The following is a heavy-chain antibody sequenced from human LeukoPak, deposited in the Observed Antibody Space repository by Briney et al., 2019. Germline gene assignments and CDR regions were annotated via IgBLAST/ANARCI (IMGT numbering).Heavy chain of an antibody. D-gene: IGHD6-19*01. CDR1: GFSFSDHW. J-gene: IGHJ4*02. V-gene: IGHV3-7*01. CDR3: ARESTTGWYYFDY. CDR2: IKRDGSEK. Sequence: PGGSLRLCCAASGFSFSDHWMSWVRQAPGKGLEWVANIKRDGSEKYHVDSVKGRFTISRDNTKNSLYLQMNSLRAEDTAVYYCARESTTGWYYFDYWGQGILVTVSS.